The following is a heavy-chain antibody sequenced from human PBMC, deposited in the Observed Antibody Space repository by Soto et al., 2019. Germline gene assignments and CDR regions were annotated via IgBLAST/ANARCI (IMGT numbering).Heavy chain of an antibody. CDR1: GYTFTSYG. CDR3: ARDRNVATNSGFDY. D-gene: IGHD5-12*01. V-gene: IGHV1-18*04. Sequence: GASVKVSCKASGYTFTSYGISWVRQAPGQGLEWMGWISAYNGNTNYAQKLQGRVTMTTDTSTSTAYMELRSLRSDDTAVYYCARDRNVATNSGFDYWGQGTSVTVSS. CDR2: ISAYNGNT. J-gene: IGHJ4*02.